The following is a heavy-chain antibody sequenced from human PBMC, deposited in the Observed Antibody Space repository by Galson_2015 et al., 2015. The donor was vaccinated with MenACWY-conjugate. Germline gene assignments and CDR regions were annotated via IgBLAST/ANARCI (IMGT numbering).Heavy chain of an antibody. CDR3: ARRHCSSGSCFFDY. Sequence: LSLTCTVSGGSISRYYLRWIRQPPGKGLEWIGYIYYSGTTKYNPSLKSRVTISADTSKTQFSLRLNPVIAADTAVYYCARRHCSSGSCFFDYWGQGSLVTVSS. CDR2: IYYSGTT. V-gene: IGHV4-59*08. J-gene: IGHJ4*02. CDR1: GGSISRYY. D-gene: IGHD2-15*01.